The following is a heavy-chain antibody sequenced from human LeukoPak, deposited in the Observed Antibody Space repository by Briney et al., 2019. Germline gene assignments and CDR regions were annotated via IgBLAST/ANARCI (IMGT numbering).Heavy chain of an antibody. CDR3: AKDIGSDDSSGYYYSLFDY. CDR1: GFTFSSYA. J-gene: IGHJ4*02. Sequence: GGSLRLSCAASGFTFSSYAMSWVRQAPGKGLEWVSAISGSGGSTYYADSVKGRFTISRDNSKNTLYLQMSSLRAEDTAVYYCAKDIGSDDSSGYYYSLFDYWGQGTLVTVSS. D-gene: IGHD3-22*01. CDR2: ISGSGGST. V-gene: IGHV3-23*01.